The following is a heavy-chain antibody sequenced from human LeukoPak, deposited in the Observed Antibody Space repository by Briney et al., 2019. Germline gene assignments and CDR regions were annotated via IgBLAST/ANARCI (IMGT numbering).Heavy chain of an antibody. V-gene: IGHV3-23*01. CDR1: GFTFSGYA. Sequence: GGSLRLSCAASGFTFSGYAMSWVRQAPGKGLEWVSAISGSGGSTYYADSVKGRFTISRDNSKNTLYLQMNSLRAEDTAVYYCARDKTDYGDYVDGMDVWGQGTTVTVSS. D-gene: IGHD4-17*01. J-gene: IGHJ6*02. CDR2: ISGSGGST. CDR3: ARDKTDYGDYVDGMDV.